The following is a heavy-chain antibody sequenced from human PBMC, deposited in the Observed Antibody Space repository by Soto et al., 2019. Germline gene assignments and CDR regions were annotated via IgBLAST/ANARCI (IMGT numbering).Heavy chain of an antibody. CDR2: ISRSGGST. Sequence: EVQLLESGGGLVQPGGSLRLSCAASGVTFSTYAMSWVRQAPGKGLEWVSAISRSGGSTYYADSVKGRFTVSRDNPENMLYLQMNSLGAEDTAVYFFAKVSASTYYFDSWGQGTLVTVSS. J-gene: IGHJ4*02. CDR1: GVTFSTYA. CDR3: AKVSASTYYFDS. D-gene: IGHD2-15*01. V-gene: IGHV3-23*01.